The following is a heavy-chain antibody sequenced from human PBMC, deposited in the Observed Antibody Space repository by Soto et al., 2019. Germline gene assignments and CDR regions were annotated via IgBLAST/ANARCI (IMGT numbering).Heavy chain of an antibody. J-gene: IGHJ6*02. D-gene: IGHD3-16*01. CDR3: ARRAHMSRRGETFSYYYYGMDV. Sequence: PGESLKISCKGAGYSCTSYWISWVRQMPGKGLEWMGRIDPIDSYTNYSPSFQGHVTISADKSISTAYLQWSSLKASDTAMYYCARRAHMSRRGETFSYYYYGMDVWGQGTTVTVSS. CDR2: IDPIDSYT. CDR1: GYSCTSYW. V-gene: IGHV5-10-1*01.